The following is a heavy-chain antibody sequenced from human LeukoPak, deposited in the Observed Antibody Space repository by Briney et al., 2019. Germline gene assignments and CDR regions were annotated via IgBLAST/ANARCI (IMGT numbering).Heavy chain of an antibody. CDR1: GGSISSGSYY. Sequence: PSETLSLTCTVSGGSISSGSYYWSWIRQLAGKGLECIGRIYTSGTTNYNPSLKSRVTISVDTSKNQFSLKLSSVTAADTAVYYCAREAGYYYDSSGRRSDYWGQGTLVTVSS. D-gene: IGHD3-22*01. CDR3: AREAGYYYDSSGRRSDY. V-gene: IGHV4-61*02. CDR2: IYTSGTT. J-gene: IGHJ4*02.